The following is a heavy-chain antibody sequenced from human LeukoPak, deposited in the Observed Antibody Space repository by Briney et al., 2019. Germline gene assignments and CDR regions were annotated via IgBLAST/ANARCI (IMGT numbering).Heavy chain of an antibody. Sequence: PSETLSLTCAVYGGSFSGYYWSWIRQPPGKGLEWIGEINHSGSTNYNPSLKSRVTISVDTSKNQFSLKLSSVTAADTAVYYCARGRQQLVLYCYYYMDVWGKGTTVTVSS. CDR2: INHSGST. CDR1: GGSFSGYY. D-gene: IGHD6-13*01. J-gene: IGHJ6*03. CDR3: ARGRQQLVLYCYYYMDV. V-gene: IGHV4-34*01.